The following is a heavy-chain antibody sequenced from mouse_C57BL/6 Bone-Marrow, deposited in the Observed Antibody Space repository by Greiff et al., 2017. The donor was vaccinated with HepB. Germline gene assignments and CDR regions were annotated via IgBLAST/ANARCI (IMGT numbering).Heavy chain of an antibody. D-gene: IGHD1-1*01. V-gene: IGHV1-80*01. Sequence: QVQLKQSGAELVKPGASVKISCKASGYAFSSYWMNWVKQRPGKGLEWIGQIYPGDGDTNYNGKFKGKATLTADKSSSTAYMQLSSLTSEDSAVYFCARGLSTVVSLYYAMDYWGQGTSVTVSS. CDR2: IYPGDGDT. J-gene: IGHJ4*01. CDR1: GYAFSSYW. CDR3: ARGLSTVVSLYYAMDY.